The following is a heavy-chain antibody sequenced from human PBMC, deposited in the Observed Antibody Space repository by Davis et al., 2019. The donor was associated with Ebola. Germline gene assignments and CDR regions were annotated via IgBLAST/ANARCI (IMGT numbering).Heavy chain of an antibody. CDR3: ARGDSYYDPSGYYAGPEAPDH. J-gene: IGHJ4*02. D-gene: IGHD3-22*01. Sequence: GSLRLSCTVSGGSISSYYWSWIRQPPGKGLEWIGYYYYTGSTYYSPSLRSRVTISVDTSKNLFSLKLTSVTAADTAVNYCARGDSYYDPSGYYAGPEAPDHWGQGTLVSVSS. CDR2: YYYTGST. V-gene: IGHV4-59*12. CDR1: GGSISSYY.